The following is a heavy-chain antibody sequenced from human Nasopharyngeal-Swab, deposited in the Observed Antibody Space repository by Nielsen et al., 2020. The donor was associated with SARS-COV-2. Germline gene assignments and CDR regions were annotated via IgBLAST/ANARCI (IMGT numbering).Heavy chain of an antibody. CDR1: GGSFSGYY. J-gene: IGHJ5*02. D-gene: IGHD2-2*01. CDR3: ARRLKPAAMPGGLDP. V-gene: IGHV4-34*01. Sequence: SETLSLTCAVYGGSFSGYYWSWIRQPPGKGLEWIGEINHSGSTNYNPSLKSRVTISVDTSKNQFSLKLSSVTAADTAVYYCARRLKPAAMPGGLDPWGQGTLVTVSS. CDR2: INHSGST.